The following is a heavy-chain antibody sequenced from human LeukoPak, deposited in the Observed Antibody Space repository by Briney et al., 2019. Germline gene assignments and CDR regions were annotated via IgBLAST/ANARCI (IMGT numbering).Heavy chain of an antibody. Sequence: PSETLSLTCTVSGGSISSSSYYWGWIRQPPGKGLEWIGSIYYSGSTYYNPSLKSRVTISVDTSKNQFSPKLSSVTAADTAVYYCAKERAGYTNPYYFDYWGQGTLVTVSS. CDR2: IYYSGST. CDR1: GGSISSSSYY. V-gene: IGHV4-39*07. J-gene: IGHJ4*02. D-gene: IGHD3-16*02. CDR3: AKERAGYTNPYYFDY.